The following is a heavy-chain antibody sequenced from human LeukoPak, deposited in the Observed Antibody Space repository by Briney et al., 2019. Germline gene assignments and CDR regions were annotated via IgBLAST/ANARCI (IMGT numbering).Heavy chain of an antibody. J-gene: IGHJ4*02. CDR1: GFTFSSYS. CDR3: AKAPTYYYDSSGYYYFDY. D-gene: IGHD3-22*01. V-gene: IGHV3-48*04. Sequence: GGSLRLSCAASGFTFSSYSMNWVRQAPGKGLEWVSYISSSSSTIYYADSVKGRFTISRDNAKNSLYLQMNSLRAEDTAVYYCAKAPTYYYDSSGYYYFDYWGQGTLVTVSS. CDR2: ISSSSSTI.